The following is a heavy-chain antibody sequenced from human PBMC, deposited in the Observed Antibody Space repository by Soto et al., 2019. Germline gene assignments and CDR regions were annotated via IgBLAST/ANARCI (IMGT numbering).Heavy chain of an antibody. CDR3: ARDGTAMVTNKYNWFDP. V-gene: IGHV3-23*01. CDR1: GFTFSSYA. CDR2: ISGSGGST. J-gene: IGHJ5*02. D-gene: IGHD5-18*01. Sequence: PGGSLRLSCAASGFTFSSYAMSWVRQAPGKGLEWVSAISGSGGSTYYADSVKGRFTISRDNSKNTLYLQMNSLRSEDTAVYYCARDGTAMVTNKYNWFDPWGQGTLVTVSS.